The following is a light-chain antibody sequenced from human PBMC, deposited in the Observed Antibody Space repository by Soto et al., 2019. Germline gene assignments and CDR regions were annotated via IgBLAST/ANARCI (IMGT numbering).Light chain of an antibody. CDR1: QSISVTY. Sequence: EIVMTQSPGTLSVSPGERATLFCRASQSISVTYLAWYQQKPGQAPRLLIYGASSRATGIPDRFSGSGSGTDFTLTISSLEPEDFAVYYCQQRSNWPITFGQGTRLEIK. V-gene: IGKV3D-20*02. CDR3: QQRSNWPIT. J-gene: IGKJ5*01. CDR2: GAS.